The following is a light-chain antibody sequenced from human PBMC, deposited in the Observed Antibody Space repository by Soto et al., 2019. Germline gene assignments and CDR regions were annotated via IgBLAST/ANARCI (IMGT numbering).Light chain of an antibody. V-gene: IGKV3-11*01. Sequence: EIVLTQSPATLSLSPGERATLSCRASQSVSSQLAWYQQKPGQAPRLLMYDASSRATGIPARFSGSGSGTDFTLTISSLETEDFAVYYCQQSSDWPLTFGGGTKVDIK. CDR2: DAS. J-gene: IGKJ4*01. CDR3: QQSSDWPLT. CDR1: QSVSSQ.